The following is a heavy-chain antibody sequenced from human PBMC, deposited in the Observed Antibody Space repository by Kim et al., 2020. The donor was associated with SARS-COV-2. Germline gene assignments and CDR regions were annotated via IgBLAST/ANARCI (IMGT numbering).Heavy chain of an antibody. V-gene: IGHV3-30*18. CDR2: ISYDGSNK. CDR3: AKAFYDFWSGYYSDDY. Sequence: GGSLRLSCAASGFTFSSYGMHWVRQAPGKGLEWVAIISYDGSNKYYADSVKGRFTISRDNSRNTLYLQMNSLRAEDTAVYYCAKAFYDFWSGYYSDDYWGQGTLVTVSS. J-gene: IGHJ4*02. CDR1: GFTFSSYG. D-gene: IGHD3-3*01.